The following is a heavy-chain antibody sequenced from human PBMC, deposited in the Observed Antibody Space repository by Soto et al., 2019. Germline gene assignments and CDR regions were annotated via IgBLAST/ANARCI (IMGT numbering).Heavy chain of an antibody. CDR3: ARSIRFSAFDHYYYGMDV. CDR2: IIPIFGTA. J-gene: IGHJ6*02. CDR1: GGTFSSYA. V-gene: IGHV1-69*13. D-gene: IGHD3-3*01. Sequence: SLKVSCKASGGTFSSYAISWVRQAPGQGLEWMGGIIPIFGTANYAQKFQGRVTITADESTSTAYMELSSLRSEDTAVYYCARSIRFSAFDHYYYGMDVWGQGTTVTVSS.